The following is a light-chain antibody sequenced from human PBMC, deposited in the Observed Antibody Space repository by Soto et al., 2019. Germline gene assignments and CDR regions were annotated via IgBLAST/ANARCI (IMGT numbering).Light chain of an antibody. V-gene: IGKV1-5*03. Sequence: DIQMTQSPSTLSASVGDRVTITCRASQSISSWLAWYQQKPGKAPKLLIYKASSLESGVPSRFSGSGSGTEFTLTISSLQPDDVETYYCQQYNSYYTFGQGTKLEIK. CDR3: QQYNSYYT. J-gene: IGKJ2*01. CDR1: QSISSW. CDR2: KAS.